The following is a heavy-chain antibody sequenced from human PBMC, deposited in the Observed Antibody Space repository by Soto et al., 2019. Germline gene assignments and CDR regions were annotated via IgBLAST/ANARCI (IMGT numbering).Heavy chain of an antibody. Sequence: GGSLRLSCGASGFTFRSYWVSWVRQAPGKGLEWVANINQDGSEKYYVDSVKGRFTISRDNAENSVYLQMNTLRAEDTAVYYCARDHIVATIVFEYWGLGTLVTVSS. CDR3: ARDHIVATIVFEY. V-gene: IGHV3-7*01. D-gene: IGHD5-12*01. J-gene: IGHJ4*02. CDR1: GFTFRSYW. CDR2: INQDGSEK.